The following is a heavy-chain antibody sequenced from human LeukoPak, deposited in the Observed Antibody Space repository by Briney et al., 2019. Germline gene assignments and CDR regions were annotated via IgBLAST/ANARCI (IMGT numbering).Heavy chain of an antibody. Sequence: ASVKVSCKASGYTFTSYDINWVRQATGLGLEWMGWMNPNSGNTSYAQKFQGRVTMTRNTSISTAYMELSSLRSEDTAVYYCARMALAAAGKSLGYWGQGTLVTVSS. CDR3: ARMALAAAGKSLGY. J-gene: IGHJ4*02. V-gene: IGHV1-8*01. CDR1: GYTFTSYD. CDR2: MNPNSGNT. D-gene: IGHD6-13*01.